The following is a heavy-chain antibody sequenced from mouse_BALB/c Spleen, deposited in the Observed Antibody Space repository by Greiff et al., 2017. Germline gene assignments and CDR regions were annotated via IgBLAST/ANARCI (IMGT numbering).Heavy chain of an antibody. CDR1: GYAFTNYL. J-gene: IGHJ2*01. CDR3: ARLRLRGVDYFDY. V-gene: IGHV1-54*01. Sequence: VQLQQSGAELVRPGTSVKVSCKASGYAFTNYLIEWVKQRPGQGLEWIGVINPGSGGTNYNEKFKGKATLTADKSSSTAYMQLSSLTSDDSAVYFCARLRLRGVDYFDYWGQGTTLTVSS. D-gene: IGHD3-2*02. CDR2: INPGSGGT.